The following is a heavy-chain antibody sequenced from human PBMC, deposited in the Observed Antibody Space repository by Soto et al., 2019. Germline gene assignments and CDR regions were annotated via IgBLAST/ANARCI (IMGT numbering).Heavy chain of an antibody. CDR3: AREGRSSPHYYYHYYMDV. Sequence: GGSLRLSCAASGFTFSSYWMSWVRQAPGKGLEWVANIKQDGSEKYYVDSVKGRFTISRDNAKNSLYLQMNSLRAEDTAVYYCAREGRSSPHYYYHYYMDVWGKGTTVTVSS. CDR2: IKQDGSEK. D-gene: IGHD6-6*01. CDR1: GFTFSSYW. J-gene: IGHJ6*03. V-gene: IGHV3-7*01.